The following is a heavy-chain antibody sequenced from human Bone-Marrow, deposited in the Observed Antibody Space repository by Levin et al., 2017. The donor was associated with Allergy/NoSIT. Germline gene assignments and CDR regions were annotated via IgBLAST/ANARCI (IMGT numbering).Heavy chain of an antibody. V-gene: IGHV1-8*01. CDR1: GYTFTSYD. CDR3: ARDGYSSLYSRTTYYRIRLGPWEDGMDV. D-gene: IGHD6-13*01. CDR2: MNPNSGNT. Sequence: ASVKVSCKASGYTFTSYDINWVRQATGQGLEWMGWMNPNSGNTGYAQKFQGRVTMTRNTSISTAYMELSSLRSEDTAVYYCARDGYSSLYSRTTYYRIRLGPWEDGMDVWGQGTTVTVSS. J-gene: IGHJ6*02.